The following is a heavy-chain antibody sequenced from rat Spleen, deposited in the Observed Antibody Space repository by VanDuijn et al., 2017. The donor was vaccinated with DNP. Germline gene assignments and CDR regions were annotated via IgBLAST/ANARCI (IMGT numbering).Heavy chain of an antibody. CDR1: GYSITINY. D-gene: IGHD1-7*01. Sequence: EVQLQESGPGLVRPSQSFSLTCSVTGYSITINYWAWIRMFPRNGMEWIGHINYPGTTTYNPSLKSRISITTDTSKNQFFLHLNSVNPEDSATYYCAREEAYYGYDPFDDSCQGTLVTVSS. CDR3: AREEAYYGYDPFDD. CDR2: INYPGTT. V-gene: IGHV3-1*01. J-gene: IGHJ3*01.